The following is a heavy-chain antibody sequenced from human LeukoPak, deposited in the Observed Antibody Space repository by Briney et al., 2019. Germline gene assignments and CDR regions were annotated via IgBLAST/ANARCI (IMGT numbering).Heavy chain of an antibody. Sequence: SVKLSCKASGGTFSSDAISWVRQAPGQGLELMGRSIPILGIANYAQKFQRRVTITADKSTSTAYMELSSLRSEDTDVYYCARDTRCSGGSCYSFDYGGQGTLVTVPS. CDR1: GGTFSSDA. D-gene: IGHD2-15*01. V-gene: IGHV1-69*04. J-gene: IGHJ4*02. CDR3: ARDTRCSGGSCYSFDY. CDR2: SIPILGIA.